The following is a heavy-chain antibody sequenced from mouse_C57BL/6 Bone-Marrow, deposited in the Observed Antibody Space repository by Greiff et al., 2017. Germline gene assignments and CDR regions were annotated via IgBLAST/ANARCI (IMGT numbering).Heavy chain of an antibody. D-gene: IGHD2-3*01. CDR2: ISSGGSYT. CDR1: GFTFSSYG. Sequence: EVMLVESGGDLVKPGGSLKLSCAASGFTFSSYGMSWVRQTPDKRLEWVATISSGGSYTYYPDSVKGRFTISRDNAKNTLYLQMGSLKSEDTAMYCCARHGGYYPAGFAYWGQGALVTVSA. J-gene: IGHJ3*01. V-gene: IGHV5-6*01. CDR3: ARHGGYYPAGFAY.